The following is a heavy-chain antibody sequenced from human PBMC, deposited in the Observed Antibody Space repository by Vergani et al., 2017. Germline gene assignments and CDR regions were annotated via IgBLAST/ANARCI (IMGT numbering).Heavy chain of an antibody. Sequence: QVQLEESGPGLVKPSETLSLTCTVSNDSVSNTFYYWGWIRPTPGKGLGWIGSIYYSGSTYYNPSLESRVTMSVDTSKSQFSLKVSSVTAADTAGYYCTGHWAVVAANNWCDPWGEGSKVGVCS. V-gene: IGHV4-39*01. CDR1: NDSVSNTFYY. CDR2: IYYSGST. D-gene: IGHD2-15*01. CDR3: TGHWAVVAANNWCDP. J-gene: IGHJ5*02.